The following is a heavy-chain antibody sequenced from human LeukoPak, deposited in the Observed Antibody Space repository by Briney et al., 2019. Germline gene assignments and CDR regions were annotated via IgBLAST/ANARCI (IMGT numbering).Heavy chain of an antibody. CDR1: GGSISSYY. J-gene: IGHJ4*02. CDR3: ARLAVGYYDSSGFNL. D-gene: IGHD3-22*01. Sequence: SETLSLTCTVSGGSISSYYWSWIRQPAGKGLEWIGEINHSGSTNYNPSLKSRVTISVDTSKNQFSLKLSSVTAADTAVYYCARLAVGYYDSSGFNLWGQGTLVTVSS. V-gene: IGHV4-34*01. CDR2: INHSGST.